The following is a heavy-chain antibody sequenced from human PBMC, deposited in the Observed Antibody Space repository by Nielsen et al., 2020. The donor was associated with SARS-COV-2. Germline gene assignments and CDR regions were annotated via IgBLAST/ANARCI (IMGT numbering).Heavy chain of an antibody. V-gene: IGHV3-9*01. Sequence: PGKGLEWVSGISWNSGSIGYADSVKGRFTISRDNAKNSLYLQMNSLRAEDTALYYCAKDPVVAATDYYYYGMDVWGQGTTVTVSS. D-gene: IGHD2-15*01. CDR3: AKDPVVAATDYYYYGMDV. J-gene: IGHJ6*02. CDR2: ISWNSGSI.